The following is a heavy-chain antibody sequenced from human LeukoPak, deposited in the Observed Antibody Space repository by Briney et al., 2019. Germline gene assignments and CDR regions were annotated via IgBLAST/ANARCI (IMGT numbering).Heavy chain of an antibody. CDR2: IKQDGSEK. CDR3: ARGFMIVGATTSDY. D-gene: IGHD1-26*01. V-gene: IGHV3-7*01. Sequence: GGSLRLSCVASGFTFSGYWMTWVRQPPGKGLEWVAIIKQDGSEKYYVNSVKGRFTISRDNAKNSLYLQMNSLRAEDTAVYYCARGFMIVGATTSDYWGQGTLVTVSS. CDR1: GFTFSGYW. J-gene: IGHJ4*02.